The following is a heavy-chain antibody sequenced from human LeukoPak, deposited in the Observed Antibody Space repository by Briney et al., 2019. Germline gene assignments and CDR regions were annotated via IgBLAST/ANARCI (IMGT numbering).Heavy chain of an antibody. CDR2: ISSSGST. J-gene: IGHJ6*03. Sequence: SETLSLTCTVSGGSINSYYWSWIRQPAGKGLECIGRISSSGSTNYNPSLKSRVTMSVDTSKNQFSLKLSSVIAADTAVYYCARVVAYFPYYMDVWGKGTTVTVSS. CDR3: ARVVAYFPYYMDV. CDR1: GGSINSYY. V-gene: IGHV4-4*07. D-gene: IGHD2-2*01.